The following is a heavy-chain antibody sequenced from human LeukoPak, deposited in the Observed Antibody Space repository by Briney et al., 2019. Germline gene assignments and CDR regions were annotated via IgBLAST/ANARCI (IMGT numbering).Heavy chain of an antibody. CDR2: IHPEGNEK. CDR1: GFSFTNFW. V-gene: IGHV3-7*04. CDR3: ARGDAFSGDH. J-gene: IGHJ4*02. Sequence: GGSLRLSCAVSGFSFTNFWMSWVRQAPGRGLEWVANIHPEGNEKYRVESVKGRFTISRDNTKNLLFLQMNGLRVEDTAVYYCARGDAFSGDHWGQGTLVTVSS.